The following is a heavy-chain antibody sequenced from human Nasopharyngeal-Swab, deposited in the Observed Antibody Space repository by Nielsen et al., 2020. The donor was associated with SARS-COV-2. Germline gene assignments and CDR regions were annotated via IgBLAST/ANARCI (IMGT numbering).Heavy chain of an antibody. CDR1: GGTFSSYA. V-gene: IGHV1-69*04. CDR2: IIPILGIA. D-gene: IGHD2-2*01. Sequence: ASVKVSCTASGGTFSSYAISWVRQAPGQGLEWMGRIIPILGIANYAQKFQGRVTITADKSTSTAYMELSSLRSEDTAVYYCARDCSSTSCYLYYYYYYMDVWGKGTTVTVSS. J-gene: IGHJ6*03. CDR3: ARDCSSTSCYLYYYYYYMDV.